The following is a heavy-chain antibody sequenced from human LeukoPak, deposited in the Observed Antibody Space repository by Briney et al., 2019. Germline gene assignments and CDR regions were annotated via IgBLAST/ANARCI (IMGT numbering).Heavy chain of an antibody. CDR2: ISWNSGSI. V-gene: IGHV3-9*01. J-gene: IGHJ4*02. Sequence: SGGSLRLSCAASGFTFDDYAMHWVRQAPGKGLEWVSGISWNSGSIGYADSVKGRFTISRDNAKNSLYLQMNSLRAEDTAVYYCARGPRNYYDSSGYPYYFDYWGQGTLVTVSS. D-gene: IGHD3-22*01. CDR3: ARGPRNYYDSSGYPYYFDY. CDR1: GFTFDDYA.